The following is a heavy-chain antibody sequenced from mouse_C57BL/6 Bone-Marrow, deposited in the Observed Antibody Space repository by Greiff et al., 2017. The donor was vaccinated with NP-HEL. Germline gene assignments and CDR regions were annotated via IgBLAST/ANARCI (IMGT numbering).Heavy chain of an antibody. CDR1: GYTFTSYW. V-gene: IGHV1-5*01. CDR3: TNLYDYVYYYAMDY. D-gene: IGHD2-4*01. J-gene: IGHJ4*01. CDR2: IYPGNSDT. Sequence: VHVKQSGTVLARPGASVKMSCKTSGYTFTSYWMHWVKQRPGQGLEWIGAIYPGNSDTSYNQKFKGKAKLTAVTSASTAYMELSSLTNEDSAVYYCTNLYDYVYYYAMDYWGQGTSVTVSS.